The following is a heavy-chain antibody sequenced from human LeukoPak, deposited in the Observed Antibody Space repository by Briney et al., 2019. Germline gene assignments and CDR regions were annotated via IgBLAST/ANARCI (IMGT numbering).Heavy chain of an antibody. CDR2: IYYSGGT. J-gene: IGHJ5*02. CDR1: GGSISSYY. CDR3: ARDRGDDYGDYGWFDP. V-gene: IGHV4-59*01. Sequence: SETLSLTCTVAGGSISSYYWSWIRKPPGKGLERVGYIYYSGGTNYNPSLKSRVTISVDTSKNQFSLKLSSVTAADTAVYYCARDRGDDYGDYGWFDPWGQGTLVTVSS. D-gene: IGHD4-17*01.